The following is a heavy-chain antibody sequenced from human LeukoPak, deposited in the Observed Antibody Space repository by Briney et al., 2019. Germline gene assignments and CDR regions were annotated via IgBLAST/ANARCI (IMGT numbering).Heavy chain of an antibody. CDR3: ARLYGSGSYRDNWFDP. J-gene: IGHJ5*02. CDR2: IWYDGSNK. Sequence: GRSLRLSCTASGFTFSSYGMHWVRQAPGKGLEWVAVIWYDGSNKYYADSVKGRFTISRDNSKNTLYLQMNSLRAEDTAVYYCARLYGSGSYRDNWFDPWGQGTLNIVSS. D-gene: IGHD3-10*01. V-gene: IGHV3-33*01. CDR1: GFTFSSYG.